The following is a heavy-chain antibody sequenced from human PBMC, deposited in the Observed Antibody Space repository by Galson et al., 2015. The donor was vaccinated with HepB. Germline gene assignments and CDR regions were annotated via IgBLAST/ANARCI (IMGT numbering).Heavy chain of an antibody. J-gene: IGHJ6*02. Sequence: SLRLSCAASGFTFSDYYMSWIRQAPGKGLEWVSYISSSSSYTNYADSVKGRFTISRDNAKNSLYLQMNSLRAEDTAVYYCARDRGYYGSGSYYQSYYYYGMDVWGQGTTVTVSS. D-gene: IGHD3-10*01. CDR3: ARDRGYYGSGSYYQSYYYYGMDV. V-gene: IGHV3-11*06. CDR1: GFTFSDYY. CDR2: ISSSSSYT.